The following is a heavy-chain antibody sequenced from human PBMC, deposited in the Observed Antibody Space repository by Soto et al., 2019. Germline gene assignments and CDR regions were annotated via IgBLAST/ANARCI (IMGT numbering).Heavy chain of an antibody. J-gene: IGHJ5*02. Sequence: SETLSLTCTVSGASISGFYWSWIRKSAGKGLEWIGRIYATGTTDYNPSLKSRVMMSVDTSKKQFSLKLRPVTAADTAVYYCVRDGTKTLRDWFDPWGQGISVTVSS. CDR3: VRDGTKTLRDWFDP. CDR2: IYATGTT. CDR1: GASISGFY. V-gene: IGHV4-4*07. D-gene: IGHD1-1*01.